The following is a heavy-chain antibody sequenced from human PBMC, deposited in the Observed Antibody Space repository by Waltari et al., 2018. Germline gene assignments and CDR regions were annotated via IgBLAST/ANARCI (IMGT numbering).Heavy chain of an antibody. Sequence: QVQLVQSGAEVKKPGSSVKVSCKASGGTFSSYAISWVRQAPGQGLEWMGGIIPIFGTANYAQKFQDRVTITADKSTSTAYMELSSLRSEDTAVYYCARVGRYYDSSGSHDAFDIWGQGTMVTVSS. CDR3: ARVGRYYDSSGSHDAFDI. CDR2: IIPIFGTA. J-gene: IGHJ3*02. D-gene: IGHD3-22*01. CDR1: GGTFSSYA. V-gene: IGHV1-69*14.